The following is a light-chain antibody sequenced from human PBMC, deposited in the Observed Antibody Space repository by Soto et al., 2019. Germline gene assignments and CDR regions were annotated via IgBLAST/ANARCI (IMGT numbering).Light chain of an antibody. CDR1: QDISRW. J-gene: IGKJ5*01. CDR3: QQANVFHPT. CDR2: SAS. Sequence: DIQMTQAPSSVSASIGYRFTFTCLASQDISRWLAWFQKKPGKDPKLLIYSASTLQSGVPSRFNGSGSGTEFSLTVSSVQPEDFATYYCQQANVFHPTCGRGKRLEIK. V-gene: IGKV1-12*01.